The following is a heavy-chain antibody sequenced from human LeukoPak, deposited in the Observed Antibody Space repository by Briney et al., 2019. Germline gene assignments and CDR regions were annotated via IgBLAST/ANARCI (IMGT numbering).Heavy chain of an antibody. V-gene: IGHV1-69*06. CDR2: IIPIFGTA. CDR1: GGTFSSYA. D-gene: IGHD4-23*01. Sequence: SVKVSCKASGGTFSSYAISWVRQAPGQGLEWMGGIIPIFGTANYAQKFQGRVTITADKSTSTAYMELSSLRSEDTAVYYCARAEVYGGNSAWFDPWGQGTMVTVSS. CDR3: ARAEVYGGNSAWFDP. J-gene: IGHJ3*01.